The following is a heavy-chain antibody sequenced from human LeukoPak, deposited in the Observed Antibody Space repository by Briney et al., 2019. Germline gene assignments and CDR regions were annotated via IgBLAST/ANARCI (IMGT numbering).Heavy chain of an antibody. J-gene: IGHJ4*02. V-gene: IGHV3-30*04. CDR1: GFTFSSYA. CDR3: AKDTTGAHDYGDPR. CDR2: ISYDGSNK. Sequence: SGGSLRLSCAASGFTFSSYAMHWVRQAPGKGLEWVAVISYDGSNKYYADSVKGRFTISRDNSKNTLYLQMNSLRAEDTAVYYCAKDTTGAHDYGDPRGAQGTLVTVSS. D-gene: IGHD4-17*01.